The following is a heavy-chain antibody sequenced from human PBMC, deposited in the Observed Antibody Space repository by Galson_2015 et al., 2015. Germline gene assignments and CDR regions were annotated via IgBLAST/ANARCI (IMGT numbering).Heavy chain of an antibody. D-gene: IGHD3-10*01. CDR2: MNPNSGNT. Sequence: SVKVSCKASGYTFTSYDINWVRQATGQGLEWMGWMNPNSGNTGYAQKFQGRVTMTRNTSISTAYMELSSLRAEDTAVYYCATMVRELRQLNDYWGQGTLVTVSS. V-gene: IGHV1-8*01. CDR3: ATMVRELRQLNDY. CDR1: GYTFTSYD. J-gene: IGHJ4*02.